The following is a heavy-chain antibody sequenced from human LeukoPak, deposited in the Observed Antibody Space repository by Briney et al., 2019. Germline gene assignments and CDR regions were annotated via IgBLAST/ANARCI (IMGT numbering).Heavy chain of an antibody. CDR3: ARQSGSYYGQSYY. V-gene: IGHV4-39*01. CDR1: GGSVSGSNYY. Sequence: PSETLSLTCTVSGGSVSGSNYYWAWLRQPPGKGLEWIGSIFYSGTTYYNPSLKSRVTISVDTSKNEFSLKLSSVTAADTAVYYCARQSGSYYGQSYYWGQGTLVTVSS. D-gene: IGHD1-26*01. CDR2: IFYSGTT. J-gene: IGHJ4*02.